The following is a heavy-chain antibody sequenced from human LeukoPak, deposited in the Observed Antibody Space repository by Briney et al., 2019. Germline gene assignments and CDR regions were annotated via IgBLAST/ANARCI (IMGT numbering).Heavy chain of an antibody. J-gene: IGHJ4*02. CDR2: IYSGGST. CDR3: ARAARDYYDSSGYPY. V-gene: IGHV3-53*01. Sequence: GGSLRLSCAASGFTFSSYCMSWVRQAPGKGLEGVSVIYSGGSTYYADSVTGRFTISRDNSKNTLYLQMNSLRAEDTAVYYCARAARDYYDSSGYPYWGQGTLVTVSS. CDR1: GFTFSSYC. D-gene: IGHD3-22*01.